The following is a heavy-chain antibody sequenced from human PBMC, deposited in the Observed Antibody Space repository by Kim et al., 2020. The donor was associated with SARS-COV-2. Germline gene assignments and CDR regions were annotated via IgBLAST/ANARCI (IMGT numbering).Heavy chain of an antibody. CDR3: AGNQDDIVVVVAATRAF. D-gene: IGHD2-15*01. Sequence: SETLSLTCTVSGYSISSGYYWGWIRQPPGKGLEWIGSIYHSGSTYYNPSLKSRVTISVDTSKNQFSLKLSSVTAADTAVYYCAGNQDDIVVVVAATRAF. V-gene: IGHV4-38-2*02. CDR2: IYHSGST. CDR1: GYSISSGYY. J-gene: IGHJ3*01.